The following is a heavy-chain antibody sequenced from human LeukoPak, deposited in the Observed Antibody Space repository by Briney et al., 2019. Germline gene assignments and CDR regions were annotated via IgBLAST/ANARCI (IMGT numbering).Heavy chain of an antibody. Sequence: GGSLRLSCTASGFTFIKYAITWIRQVPGKGLEWISSTHSSGQNTYYADSVRGRFTISRDNSKNTLYLQMNSLRTEDTALYYCARDTRLGYCRSTSCYASWFDPWGQGTLVTVSS. CDR2: THSSGQNT. D-gene: IGHD2-2*01. CDR1: GFTFIKYA. CDR3: ARDTRLGYCRSTSCYASWFDP. V-gene: IGHV3-23*01. J-gene: IGHJ5*02.